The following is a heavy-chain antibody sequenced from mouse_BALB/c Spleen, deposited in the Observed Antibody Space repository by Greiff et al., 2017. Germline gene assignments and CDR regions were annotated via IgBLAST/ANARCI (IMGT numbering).Heavy chain of an antibody. V-gene: IGHV3-2*02. CDR3: ARANWDWYFDV. Sequence: EVKLQESGPGLVKPSQSLSLTCTVTGYSITSDYAWNWIRQFPGNKLEWMGYISYSGSTSYNPSLKSRISITRDTSKNQFFLQLNSVTTEDTATYYCARANWDWYFDVWGAGTTVTVSS. CDR1: GYSITSDYA. D-gene: IGHD4-1*01. CDR2: ISYSGST. J-gene: IGHJ1*01.